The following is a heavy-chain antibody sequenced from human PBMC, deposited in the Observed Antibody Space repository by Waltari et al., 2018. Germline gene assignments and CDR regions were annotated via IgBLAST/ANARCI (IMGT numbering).Heavy chain of an antibody. V-gene: IGHV4-39*07. Sequence: QLPLRESGPGLVKPSETLSLTCTVSGCSIRSRSPYCGWIRPPPGKGREWSGSIYYSGSTYYNPSLKSRVTISVDTSKNQFSLKLSSVTAADTAVYYCARLPSAHYFDYWGQGTLVTVSS. D-gene: IGHD3-10*01. CDR2: IYYSGST. CDR3: ARLPSAHYFDY. CDR1: GCSIRSRSPY. J-gene: IGHJ4*02.